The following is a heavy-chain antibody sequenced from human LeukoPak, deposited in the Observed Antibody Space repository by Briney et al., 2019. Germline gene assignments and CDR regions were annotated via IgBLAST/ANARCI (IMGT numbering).Heavy chain of an antibody. Sequence: SVKVSCKASGGTFSSYAISWVRQAPGEGLEWMGGIIPIFGTANYAQKFQGRVTITTDESTSTAYMELSSLRSEDTAVYYCARIVMVRGVINPYNWFDPWGQGTLVTVSS. V-gene: IGHV1-69*05. D-gene: IGHD3-10*01. CDR3: ARIVMVRGVINPYNWFDP. CDR1: GGTFSSYA. J-gene: IGHJ5*02. CDR2: IIPIFGTA.